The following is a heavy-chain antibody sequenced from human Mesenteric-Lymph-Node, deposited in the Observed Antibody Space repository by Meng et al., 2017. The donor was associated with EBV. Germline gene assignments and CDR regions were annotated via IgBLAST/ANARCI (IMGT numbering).Heavy chain of an antibody. D-gene: IGHD4-23*01. CDR2: IYPGDSDT. CDR3: ARQQGNSGGDY. CDR1: GYSFTSYW. J-gene: IGHJ4*02. Sequence: SGRGVKKPGEALKLSCQGYGYSFTSYWIGWVCQLPGKGLEWMGIIYPGDSDTRYSPSFQGQVTISADKSISTAYLRWSSLKASETAMYYCARQQGNSGGDYWGQGTLVTVSS. V-gene: IGHV5-51*01.